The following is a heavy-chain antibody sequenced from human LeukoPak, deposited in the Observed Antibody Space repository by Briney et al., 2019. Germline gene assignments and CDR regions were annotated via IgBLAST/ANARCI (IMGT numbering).Heavy chain of an antibody. J-gene: IGHJ5*02. D-gene: IGHD3-3*01. V-gene: IGHV1-69*05. Sequence: SVKVSCKASGGTFSSYATSWVRQAPGQGLEWMGGIIPIFGTANYAQKFQGRVTITTDESTSTAYMELSSLRSEDTAVYYCARDPTQGYYDFWSGYDKGWFDPWGQGTLVTVSS. CDR3: ARDPTQGYYDFWSGYDKGWFDP. CDR1: GGTFSSYA. CDR2: IIPIFGTA.